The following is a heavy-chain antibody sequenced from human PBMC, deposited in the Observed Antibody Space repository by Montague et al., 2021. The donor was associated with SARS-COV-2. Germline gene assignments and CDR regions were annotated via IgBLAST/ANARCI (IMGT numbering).Heavy chain of an antibody. J-gene: IGHJ4*02. Sequence: SETLSLTCTVSGGSTSSYYWSWIRQPPGKGLEWIGEIYHSGSTNYNPSLKSRVTISVDKSKNQFSLKLSSVTAADTAVYYCARGWNYDYWGQGTLVTVSS. CDR3: ARGWNYDY. V-gene: IGHV4-59*12. CDR2: IYHSGST. D-gene: IGHD1-7*01. CDR1: GGSTSSYY.